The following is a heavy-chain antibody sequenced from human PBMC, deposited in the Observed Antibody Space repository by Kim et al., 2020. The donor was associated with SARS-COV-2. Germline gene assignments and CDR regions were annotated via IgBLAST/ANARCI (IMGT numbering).Heavy chain of an antibody. CDR3: ARGGRWEWLVNRSYYGMDV. J-gene: IGHJ6*02. CDR1: GGSFSGYY. Sequence: SETLSLTCAVYGGSFSGYYWSWIRQPPGKGLEWIGEINHSGSTNYNPSPKRRVTISVDTSKNQFSLKLSSVTAADTAVYYCARGGRWEWLVNRSYYGMDVWGQGTTVTVSS. D-gene: IGHD6-19*01. CDR2: INHSGST. V-gene: IGHV4-34*01.